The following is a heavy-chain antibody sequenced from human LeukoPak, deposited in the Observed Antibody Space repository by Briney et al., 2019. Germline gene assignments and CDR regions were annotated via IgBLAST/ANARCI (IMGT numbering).Heavy chain of an antibody. J-gene: IGHJ6*02. Sequence: GASVKVSCKASGYTFTSYDINWVRQATGQGLEWMGWMNPNSGNTGYAQKFQGRVTMTRNTSISTAYMELSSLRSEDTAVYYCARYLTPNYYYYGMDVWGQGTTVTVSS. CDR2: MNPNSGNT. V-gene: IGHV1-8*01. CDR3: ARYLTPNYYYYGMDV. CDR1: GYTFTSYD. D-gene: IGHD4-23*01.